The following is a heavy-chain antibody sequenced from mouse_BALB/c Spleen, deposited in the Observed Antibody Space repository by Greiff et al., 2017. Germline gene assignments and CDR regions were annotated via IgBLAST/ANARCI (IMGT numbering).Heavy chain of an antibody. CDR2: ISSGGGST. V-gene: IGHV5-12-1*01. CDR1: GFAFSSYD. J-gene: IGHJ3*01. Sequence: EVKLMESGGGLVKPGGSLKLSCAASGFAFSSYDMSWVRQTPEKRLEWVAYISSGGGSTYYPDTVKGRFTISRDNAKNTLYLQMSSLKSEDTAMYYCARQIYYSNYGFAYWGQGTLVTVSA. CDR3: ARQIYYSNYGFAY. D-gene: IGHD2-5*01.